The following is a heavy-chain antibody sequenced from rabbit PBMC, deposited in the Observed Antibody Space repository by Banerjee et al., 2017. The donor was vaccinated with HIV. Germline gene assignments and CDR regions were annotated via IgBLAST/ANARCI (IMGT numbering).Heavy chain of an antibody. V-gene: IGHV1S40*01. CDR1: GFSFSSGYD. CDR3: ARDANDWGGWAFDL. J-gene: IGHJ4*01. D-gene: IGHD4-1*01. CDR2: IYTGASANT. Sequence: QSLEESGGDLVKPGASLTLSCKASGFSFSSGYDMCWVRQAPGKGLEWIACIYTGASANTYYASWAKGRFTISKTSSTTVTLQMTGLTAADTATYFCARDANDWGGWAFDLWGPGTLVTVS.